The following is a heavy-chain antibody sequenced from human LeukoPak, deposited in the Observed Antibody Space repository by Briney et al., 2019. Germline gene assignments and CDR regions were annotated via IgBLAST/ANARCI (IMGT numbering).Heavy chain of an antibody. J-gene: IGHJ4*02. CDR2: IKPDGSEK. CDR1: GFTFGDAW. CDR3: ARYGLTAALDF. Sequence: GGSLRLSCAASGFTFGDAWMGWIRQAPGKGLEWVANIKPDGSEKFHVDSVKGRFTISRDNSKSSLSLQMNSLRAEDTAVYYCARYGLTAALDFWGQGTLVTVSS. V-gene: IGHV3-7*01. D-gene: IGHD2-21*02.